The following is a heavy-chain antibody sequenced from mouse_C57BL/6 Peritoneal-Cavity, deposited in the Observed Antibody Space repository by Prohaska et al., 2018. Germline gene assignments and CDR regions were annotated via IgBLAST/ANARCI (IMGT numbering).Heavy chain of an antibody. D-gene: IGHD2-1*01. CDR3: MRYGNYWYFDV. J-gene: IGHJ1*03. V-gene: IGHV11-2*01. CDR1: GFTFSGFW. Sequence: EVQLLETGGGLVQPGGSRGLSCEGSGFTFSGFWMSWVRQTPGKSLEWIGYIKSDGSAINYAPSIKERVTIFRDNDKSTLYLQMSNVRSEDTATYFCMRYGNYWYFDVWGTGTTVTVSS. CDR2: IKSDGSAI.